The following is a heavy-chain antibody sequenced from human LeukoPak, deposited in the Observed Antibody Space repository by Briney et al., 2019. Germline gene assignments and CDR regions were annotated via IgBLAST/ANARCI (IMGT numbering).Heavy chain of an antibody. CDR3: ARDGIAAADYYYYGMDV. D-gene: IGHD6-13*01. J-gene: IGHJ6*02. V-gene: IGHV4-59*01. CDR1: GGSISSYY. Sequence: PSETLSLTSTVSGGSISSYYWSWIRQPPGKGLEWIGYIYYSGSTNYNPSLKSRVTISVDTSKNQFSLKLSSVTAADTAVYYCARDGIAAADYYYYGMDVWGQGTTVTVSS. CDR2: IYYSGST.